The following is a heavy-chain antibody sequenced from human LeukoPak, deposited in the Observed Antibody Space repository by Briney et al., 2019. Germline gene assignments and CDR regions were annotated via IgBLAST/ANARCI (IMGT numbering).Heavy chain of an antibody. J-gene: IGHJ6*03. D-gene: IGHD1-14*01. CDR1: GGSFSGYY. Sequence: SETLSLTCAVYGGSFSGYYWSWIRQPPGKGLEWIGETNHSGSTNYNPSLKSRVTISVDTSKNQFSLKLSSVTAADTAVYYCAREWPPTRRQKNRVAYMDVWGKGTTVTVSS. CDR3: AREWPPTRRQKNRVAYMDV. V-gene: IGHV4-34*01. CDR2: TNHSGST.